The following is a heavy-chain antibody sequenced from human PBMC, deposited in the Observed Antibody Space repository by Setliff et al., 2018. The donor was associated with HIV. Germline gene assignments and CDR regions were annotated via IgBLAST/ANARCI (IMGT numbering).Heavy chain of an antibody. D-gene: IGHD3-22*01. CDR1: GFSFSTYS. Sequence: SLKISCTASGFSFSTYSMNWVRQAPGEGLEWVAAIGGTTTYIYYADSVKGRFTISRDNAKNSVYLQMDSLRAEDTAVYYCARDVYYESSPAWGQGTLVTVSS. V-gene: IGHV3-21*01. CDR2: IGGTTTYI. CDR3: ARDVYYESSPA. J-gene: IGHJ4*02.